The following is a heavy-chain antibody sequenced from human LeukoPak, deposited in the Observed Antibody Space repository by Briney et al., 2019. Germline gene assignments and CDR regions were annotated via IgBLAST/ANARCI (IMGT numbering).Heavy chain of an antibody. Sequence: GASVKVSCKASGYTFTSYYTHWVREAPGQGLEWMGIINPSGGSTSYAQEFQGRVTMTSDTSTSTVYMELSSLRSEDTAVYYCARDSYDSSDPKYYFDYWGQGTLVTVSS. CDR2: INPSGGST. CDR3: ARDSYDSSDPKYYFDY. CDR1: GYTFTSYY. D-gene: IGHD3-22*01. V-gene: IGHV1-46*01. J-gene: IGHJ4*02.